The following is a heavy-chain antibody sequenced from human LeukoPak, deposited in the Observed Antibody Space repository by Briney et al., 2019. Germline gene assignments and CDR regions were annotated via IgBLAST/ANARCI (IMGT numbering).Heavy chain of an antibody. D-gene: IGHD2-15*01. J-gene: IGHJ3*02. Sequence: SETLFLTCTVSGGSISSGGYYWSWIRQHPGKGLEWIGYTYYSGSTYYNPSLKSRVTISVDTSKNHFSLKLSSVTAADTAVYYCARVGNGYCSGGTCPGAFDIWGQGTMVTVSS. CDR1: GGSISSGGYY. V-gene: IGHV4-31*03. CDR2: TYYSGST. CDR3: ARVGNGYCSGGTCPGAFDI.